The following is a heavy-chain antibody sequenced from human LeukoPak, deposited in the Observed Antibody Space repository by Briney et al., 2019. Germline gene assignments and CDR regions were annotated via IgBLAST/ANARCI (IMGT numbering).Heavy chain of an antibody. Sequence: PSDPLTLPCTLSGGPNCGYHGIWIPEPTEKALEWIGYIYYSESTYYNPSLKSRVIISVDPSKNQFSMKLDSVTAADTAVYFCAREQCTFCGGDCYSEGAYWGQGTLVTVSS. J-gene: IGHJ4*02. D-gene: IGHD2-21*02. V-gene: IGHV4-30-4*02. CDR2: IYYSEST. CDR3: AREQCTFCGGDCYSEGAY. CDR1: GGPNCGYH.